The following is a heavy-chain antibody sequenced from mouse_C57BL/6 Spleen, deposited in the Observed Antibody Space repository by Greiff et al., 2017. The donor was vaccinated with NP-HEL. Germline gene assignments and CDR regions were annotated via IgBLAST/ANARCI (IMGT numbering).Heavy chain of an antibody. CDR1: GYTFTDYE. CDR3: TRSNYGY. CDR2: IDPETGGT. J-gene: IGHJ2*01. D-gene: IGHD2-5*01. Sequence: VQLQESGAELVRPGASVTLSCKASGYTFTDYEMHWVKQTPVHGLEWIGAIDPETGGTAYNQKFKGKAILTADKSSSTAYMELRSLTSEDSAVYYCTRSNYGYWGQGTTLTVSS. V-gene: IGHV1-15*01.